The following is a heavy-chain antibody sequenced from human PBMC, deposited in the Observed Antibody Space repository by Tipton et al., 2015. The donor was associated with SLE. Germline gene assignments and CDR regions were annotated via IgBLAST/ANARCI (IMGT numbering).Heavy chain of an antibody. J-gene: IGHJ5*02. CDR1: GYTFTGYY. D-gene: IGHD2-2*02. CDR2: INPNSGGT. V-gene: IGHV1-2*02. Sequence: QLVQSGAEVKKPGASVKVSCKASGYTFTGYYMHWVRQAPGQGLEWMGWINPNSGGTNYAQKFQGRVTMTRDTSISTAYMELSRLRSDDTAVYYCARDQVEYQLLYGWFDPWGQGTLVTVSS. CDR3: ARDQVEYQLLYGWFDP.